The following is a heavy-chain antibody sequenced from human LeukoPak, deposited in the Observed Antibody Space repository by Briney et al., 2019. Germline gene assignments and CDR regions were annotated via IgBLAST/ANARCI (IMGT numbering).Heavy chain of an antibody. Sequence: SETLSLTCTVSGGFISSSGFFWGWIRQPPGKALEWIGSIYYSGNTYYNPSLKSRVTISVDTSKNQFSLKVNSVTAADTAVYYCARHGNIVVVVAATAFDYWGQGTLVTVSS. CDR1: GGFISSSGFF. CDR2: IYYSGNT. CDR3: ARHGNIVVVVAATAFDY. V-gene: IGHV4-39*01. D-gene: IGHD2-15*01. J-gene: IGHJ4*02.